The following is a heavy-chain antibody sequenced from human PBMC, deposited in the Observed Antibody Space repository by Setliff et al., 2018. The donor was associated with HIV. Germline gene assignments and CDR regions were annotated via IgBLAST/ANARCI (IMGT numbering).Heavy chain of an antibody. CDR1: GYSFTTYW. J-gene: IGHJ4*02. D-gene: IGHD2-21*01. V-gene: IGHV5-51*01. Sequence: PGESLKISCKGSGYSFTTYWVGWVRQMPGKGLEWMGIIHPGDSETRYSPSFQGQVIISADKSISTAYLQWSSLKASDTAMYYCASLQPDAVDVWGQGTQVTVSS. CDR3: ASLQPDAVDV. CDR2: IHPGDSET.